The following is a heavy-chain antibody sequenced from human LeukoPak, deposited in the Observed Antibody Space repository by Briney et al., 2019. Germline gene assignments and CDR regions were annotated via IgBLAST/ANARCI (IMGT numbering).Heavy chain of an antibody. CDR2: IYHSGST. V-gene: IGHV4-38-2*02. J-gene: IGHJ4*02. D-gene: IGHD5-18*01. CDR1: GYSISSGYY. Sequence: TSETLSLTCTVSGYSISSGYYWGWIRQPPGKGLEWIGSIYHSGSTYYNPSLKSRVTISVDTSKNQFSLKLSPVTAADTAVYYCARGWKYRNGYTVTGLGSGYFDYWGQGTLVTVSS. CDR3: ARGWKYRNGYTVTGLGSGYFDY.